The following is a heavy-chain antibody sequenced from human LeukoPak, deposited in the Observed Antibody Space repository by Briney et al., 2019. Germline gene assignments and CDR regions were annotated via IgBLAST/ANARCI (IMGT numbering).Heavy chain of an antibody. CDR2: IYPGDSDT. CDR3: ARPANRGDAFDI. Sequence: VESLKISCKGSGYSFTRDWIGWVRQMPGKGLEWMGIIYPGDSDTRYSPSFQGQVTISADKSITTAYLQWSSLRASDTAMYYCARPANRGDAFDIWGQGTMVTVSS. J-gene: IGHJ3*02. V-gene: IGHV5-51*01. D-gene: IGHD7-27*01. CDR1: GYSFTRDW.